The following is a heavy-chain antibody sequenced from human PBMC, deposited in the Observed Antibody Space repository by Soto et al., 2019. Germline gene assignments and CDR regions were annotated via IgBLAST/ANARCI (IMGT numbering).Heavy chain of an antibody. CDR1: GGTFSSYA. V-gene: IGHV1-69*01. Sequence: QVQLVQSGAEVKKPGSSVKVSCKASGGTFSSYAISWVRQAPGQGLEWMGGIIPIFGTANYAQKFQGRVTITADESTSTAYMELSSLRSEDTAVYYCARDLALDFYDYGDYGPYYSYYGMDVWGQGTTVTVSS. D-gene: IGHD4-17*01. CDR3: ARDLALDFYDYGDYGPYYSYYGMDV. CDR2: IIPIFGTA. J-gene: IGHJ6*02.